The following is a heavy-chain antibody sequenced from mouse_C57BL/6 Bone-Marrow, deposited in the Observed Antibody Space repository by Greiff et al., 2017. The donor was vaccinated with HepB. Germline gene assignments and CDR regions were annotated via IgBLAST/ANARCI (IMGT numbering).Heavy chain of an antibody. J-gene: IGHJ3*01. D-gene: IGHD4-1*02. CDR3: ARHSQLGFAY. CDR1: GFTFSSYG. V-gene: IGHV5-6*01. CDR2: ISSGGSYT. Sequence: EVQVVESGGDLVKPGGSLKLSCAASGFTFSSYGMSWVRQTPDKRLEWVATISSGGSYTYYPDSVKGRFTISRDNAKNTLYLQMSSLKSEDTAMYYCARHSQLGFAYWGQGTLVTVSA.